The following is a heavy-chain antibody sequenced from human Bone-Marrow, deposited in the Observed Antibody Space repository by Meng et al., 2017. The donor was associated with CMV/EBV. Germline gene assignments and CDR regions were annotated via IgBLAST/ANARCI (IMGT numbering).Heavy chain of an antibody. CDR3: AKDFGGSYPD. Sequence: LCCAASGFNFSSYGMHWVRQAPGKGLEWVAVISYDGSNNYYADSVKGRFTISRDNSKNTLYLQMNSLRAEDTAVYYCAKDFGGSYPDWGQGTLVIVSS. J-gene: IGHJ4*02. D-gene: IGHD1-26*01. CDR2: ISYDGSNN. CDR1: GFNFSSYG. V-gene: IGHV3-30*18.